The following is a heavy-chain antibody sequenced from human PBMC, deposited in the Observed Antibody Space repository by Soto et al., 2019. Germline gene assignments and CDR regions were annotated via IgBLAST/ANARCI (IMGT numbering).Heavy chain of an antibody. CDR1: VGSFSGYY. Sequence: QVQLQQWGAGLLKPSETLSLTCAVYVGSFSGYYWSWIRQAPGKGLEWIGEGHHSGSTNYNPSLKGRVTISVDTSKNQFSLRLSSVTAADTAVYYCARGCKSPCHAGIIFDMWGQGGLVTVSS. V-gene: IGHV4-34*01. J-gene: IGHJ4*02. CDR2: GHHSGST. CDR3: ARGCKSPCHAGIIFDM. D-gene: IGHD1-26*01.